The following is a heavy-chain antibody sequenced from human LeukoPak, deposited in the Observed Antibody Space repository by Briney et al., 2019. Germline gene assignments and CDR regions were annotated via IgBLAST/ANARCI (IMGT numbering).Heavy chain of an antibody. D-gene: IGHD3-9*01. V-gene: IGHV1-69*13. CDR3: ARDRTSRYFD. J-gene: IGHJ4*02. CDR1: GGTFSSYA. Sequence: ASVKVSCKASGGTFSSYAISWVRQAPGQGLEWMGGIIPIFGTANYAQKFQGRVTITADESTSTAYMELSCLRSEDTAVYYCARDRTSRYFDWGQGTLVTVSS. CDR2: IIPIFGTA.